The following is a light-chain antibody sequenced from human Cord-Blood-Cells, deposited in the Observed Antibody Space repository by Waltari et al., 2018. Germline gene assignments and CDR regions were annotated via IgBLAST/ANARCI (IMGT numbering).Light chain of an antibody. V-gene: IGLV1-36*01. CDR3: AAWDDSLNGHV. CDR1: SSNIGNNA. Sequence: QSVLTQPPSVSEAPRQRVTISCSGSSSNIGNNAVIWYQQLPGKAPKLLIYYDDLLPSGVSDRFSGSKSGTSASLAISGLQSEDEADYYCAAWDDSLNGHVFGTGTKVTVL. J-gene: IGLJ1*01. CDR2: YDD.